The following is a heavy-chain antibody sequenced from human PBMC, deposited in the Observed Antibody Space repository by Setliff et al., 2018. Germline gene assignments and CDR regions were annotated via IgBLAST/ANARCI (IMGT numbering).Heavy chain of an antibody. CDR3: ARESTAKNFWGEYSDY. CDR1: GYTFTTYY. CDR2: INPSDGST. J-gene: IGHJ4*02. Sequence: ASVKVSCKASGYTFTTYYMHWVRQAPGQGLEWMGVINPSDGSTAYAQKFQGRVKMTRDTSTNTVYMQLSSLRSEDTAVYYCARESTAKNFWGEYSDYWGQGTRVTVS. V-gene: IGHV1-46*01. D-gene: IGHD3-3*01.